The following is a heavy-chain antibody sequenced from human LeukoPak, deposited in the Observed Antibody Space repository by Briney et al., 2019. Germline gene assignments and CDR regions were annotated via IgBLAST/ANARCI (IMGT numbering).Heavy chain of an antibody. CDR2: ISASGNTT. CDR3: AKRDGYV. D-gene: IGHD3-10*02. V-gene: IGHV3-23*01. J-gene: IGHJ4*02. Sequence: GGSLRLSCAASGFTFSTYAMTWVRQAPGKGLEWVSTISASGNTTYYADSVKGQFTISRDSSKNTLFLQMNSLRAEDTAVYYCAKRDGYVWGQGTLVTVSS. CDR1: GFTFSTYA.